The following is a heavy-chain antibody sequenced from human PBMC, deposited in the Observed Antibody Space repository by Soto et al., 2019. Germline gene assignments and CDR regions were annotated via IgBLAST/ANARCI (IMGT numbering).Heavy chain of an antibody. CDR1: GGSFSGYY. J-gene: IGHJ6*03. CDR2: INHSGST. CDR3: ARGRGIVATSYYYYYMDV. D-gene: IGHD5-12*01. Sequence: SETLSLTCAVYGGSFSGYYWSWIRQPPGKGLEWIGEINHSGSTNYNPSLKSRVTISVDTSKNQFSLKLSSVTAADTAVYYCARGRGIVATSYYYYYMDVWGKGTTVTVS. V-gene: IGHV4-34*01.